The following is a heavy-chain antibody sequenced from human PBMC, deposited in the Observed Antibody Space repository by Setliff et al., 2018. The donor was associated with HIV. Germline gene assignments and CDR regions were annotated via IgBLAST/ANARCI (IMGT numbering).Heavy chain of an antibody. CDR1: GGSITSSLYY. Sequence: SETLSLTCTVSGGSITSSLYYWTWIRQHPGKGLEWIGYFYYSGFTYYNPSLKSRVTISVDTSKNQFSLKLSSVTAADTAVYYCARVDCSSTSCYRDYYYYMDVWGKGTTVTSP. D-gene: IGHD2-2*01. V-gene: IGHV4-31*03. CDR3: ARVDCSSTSCYRDYYYYMDV. CDR2: FYYSGFT. J-gene: IGHJ6*03.